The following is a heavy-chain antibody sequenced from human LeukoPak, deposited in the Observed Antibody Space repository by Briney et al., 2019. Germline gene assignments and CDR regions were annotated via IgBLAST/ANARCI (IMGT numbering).Heavy chain of an antibody. J-gene: IGHJ3*01. Sequence: PGGSLRLSCSAPGFTFTTYGMNWVRQAPGKGLEWVSGIGGSGVRTYYADSVKGRFTISRDNSRNTVYLQMKSLRADDTAVYYCALKAVPRPRLYGAFDFWGQGTVVTVSS. V-gene: IGHV3-23*01. CDR2: IGGSGVRT. D-gene: IGHD2-2*02. CDR1: GFTFTTYG. CDR3: ALKAVPRPRLYGAFDF.